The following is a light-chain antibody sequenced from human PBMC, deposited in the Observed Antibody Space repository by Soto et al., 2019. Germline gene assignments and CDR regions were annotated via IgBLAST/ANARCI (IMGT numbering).Light chain of an antibody. CDR1: RSFASSY. CDR2: AAS. J-gene: IGKJ3*01. Sequence: EIVLTQSPVTLSLSPGERATLSCRASRSFASSYLGWYQQKPGQAPRLLIYAASTRATGIPDRFSGSGSATDFTLTISNLQPVDFATYFCQQYHNSSSFGPGTKVDI. V-gene: IGKV3D-7*01. CDR3: QQYHNSSS.